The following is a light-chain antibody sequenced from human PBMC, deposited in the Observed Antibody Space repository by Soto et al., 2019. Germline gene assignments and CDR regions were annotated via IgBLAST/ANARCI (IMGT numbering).Light chain of an antibody. V-gene: IGKV1-5*01. CDR1: QRIGRW. Sequence: DTQMTQSPSTLSASLGDRVTITCRASQRIGRWLAWYQQKPGKAPKLLIYYASTLQSGVPSRFSASGSGTEFALTISSLQPADFATYYCQNYNSYSQTFGQGTKVEF. J-gene: IGKJ1*01. CDR3: QNYNSYSQT. CDR2: YAS.